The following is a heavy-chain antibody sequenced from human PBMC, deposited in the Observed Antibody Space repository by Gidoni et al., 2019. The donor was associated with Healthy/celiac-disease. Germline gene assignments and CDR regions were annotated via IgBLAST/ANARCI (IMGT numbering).Heavy chain of an antibody. J-gene: IGHJ5*02. D-gene: IGHD3-10*01. CDR2: IYYSGST. CDR1: GGSISSYY. CDR3: ASYARGAFDP. Sequence: QVQLQESGPGLVKPSETLSLTCTVSGGSISSYYWSWIRQPPGKGLEWIGYIYYSGSTNYNPSLKSRVTISVDTSKNQFSLKLSSVTAADTAVYYCASYARGAFDPWGQGTLVTVSS. V-gene: IGHV4-59*01.